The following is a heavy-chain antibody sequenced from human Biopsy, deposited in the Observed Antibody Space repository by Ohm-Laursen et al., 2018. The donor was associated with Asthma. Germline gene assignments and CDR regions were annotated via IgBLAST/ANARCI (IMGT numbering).Heavy chain of an antibody. CDR3: ARATSTWSQSGPHYFDH. Sequence: SETLSLTCTVSPGSISDYYWNWIRQFPGKGLEWIGYVYSTGSTRYNPSLKSRVTISVDTSINQVSLRLSSATAADTAMYYCARATSTWSQSGPHYFDHWGQGARVTVSS. CDR2: VYSTGST. V-gene: IGHV4-59*01. J-gene: IGHJ4*02. D-gene: IGHD6-13*01. CDR1: PGSISDYY.